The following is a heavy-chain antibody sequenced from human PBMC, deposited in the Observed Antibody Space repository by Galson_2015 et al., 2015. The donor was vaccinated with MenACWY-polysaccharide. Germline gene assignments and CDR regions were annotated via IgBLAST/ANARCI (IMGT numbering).Heavy chain of an antibody. V-gene: IGHV3-23*01. CDR2: ISGNAVGR. J-gene: IGHJ3*01. CDR1: GFSFNTYA. CDR3: AKEGYFTTTAWVGGGWGAFDV. Sequence: SLRLSCAASGFSFNTYAMSWVRQAPGKGLEWVSAISGNAVGRYYADSVRGRFTISRDNSENTMFLHLSSLRAEDTAVYYCAKEGYFTTTAWVGGGWGAFDVWGQGTLVTVSS. D-gene: IGHD2-8*01.